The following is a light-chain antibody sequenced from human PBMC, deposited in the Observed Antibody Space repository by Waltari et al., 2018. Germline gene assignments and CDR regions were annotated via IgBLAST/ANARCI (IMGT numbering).Light chain of an antibody. CDR1: SWHSSNV. V-gene: IGLV4-69*01. Sequence: QLVLTQSPSAYASLGASLKLTFTLSSWHSSNVIAWRQEQPGKGPRYLMKVNSDGSHSKGDEIPDRFSGSSSGAERYLTISSLQSEDEADYYCQTGGHGTWVFGGGTKLTVL. J-gene: IGLJ3*02. CDR3: QTGGHGTWV. CDR2: VNSDGSH.